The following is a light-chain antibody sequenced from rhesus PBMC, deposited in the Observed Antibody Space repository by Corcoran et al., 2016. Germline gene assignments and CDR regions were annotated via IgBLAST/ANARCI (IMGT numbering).Light chain of an antibody. V-gene: IGKV1-74*01. Sequence: DIQMTQSPSSLSASVGDRVTITCRASENVNNYLNWYQQKPGKAPKLLIYKASTLQSGVPSRFSGSGSGTDYTFTISSLQPEGFATYYCQHGYGTPYSFGQGTKVEIK. CDR3: QHGYGTPYS. CDR2: KAS. CDR1: ENVNNY. J-gene: IGKJ2*01.